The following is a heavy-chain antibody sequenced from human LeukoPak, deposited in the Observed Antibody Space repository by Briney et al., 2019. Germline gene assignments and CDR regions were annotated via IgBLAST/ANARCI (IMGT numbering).Heavy chain of an antibody. CDR2: IYYSGST. D-gene: IGHD3-10*01. J-gene: IGHJ4*02. Sequence: PSETLSLTCTVSGGSISSSSYYWGWIRQPPGKGLEWIGSIYYSGSTYYNPSLKSRAIISVDTSKNQFSLKLSSVTAADTAVYYCASSLYYYGSGSYSYWGQGTLVTVSS. CDR3: ASSLYYYGSGSYSY. CDR1: GGSISSSSYY. V-gene: IGHV4-39*07.